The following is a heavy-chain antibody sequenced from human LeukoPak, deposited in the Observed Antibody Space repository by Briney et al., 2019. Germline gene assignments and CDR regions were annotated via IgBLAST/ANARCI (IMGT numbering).Heavy chain of an antibody. D-gene: IGHD2-21*02. V-gene: IGHV3-48*01. CDR1: GFTFSSYS. Sequence: GGSLRLSCAASGFTFSSYSMNWVRQAPGKGLEWVSYISSSSSTIYYADSVKGRFTISRDSAKNSLYLQMNSLRAEDTAVYYCAAHYCGGDCYPHRDAFDIWGQGTMVTVSS. CDR3: AAHYCGGDCYPHRDAFDI. J-gene: IGHJ3*02. CDR2: ISSSSSTI.